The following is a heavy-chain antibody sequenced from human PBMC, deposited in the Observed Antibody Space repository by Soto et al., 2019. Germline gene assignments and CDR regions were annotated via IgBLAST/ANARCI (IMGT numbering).Heavy chain of an antibody. D-gene: IGHD5-18*01. Sequence: GGSLRLSCAASGFTFSSYGMHWVRQAPGKGLEWVAVIWYDGSNKYYADSVKGRFTISRDNSKNTLYLQMNSLRAEDTAVYYCAGGSGYSYGYDIYYYGMDVWGQGTTVTVSS. CDR2: IWYDGSNK. J-gene: IGHJ6*02. CDR1: GFTFSSYG. CDR3: AGGSGYSYGYDIYYYGMDV. V-gene: IGHV3-33*01.